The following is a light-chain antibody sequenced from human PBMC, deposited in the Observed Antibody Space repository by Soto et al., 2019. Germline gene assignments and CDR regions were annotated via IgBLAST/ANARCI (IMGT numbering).Light chain of an antibody. Sequence: QPVLTQPPSASGTPGQRVTISCSGSSSNIGSNTVNWYQQLPGTAPKLLIYSNNQRPSGVPDRFSGSKSGTSASLAISGLQSEDEADYYCAAWDDSLNGNWVFGGGTKRTVL. CDR3: AAWDDSLNGNWV. CDR1: SSNIGSNT. V-gene: IGLV1-44*01. J-gene: IGLJ3*02. CDR2: SNN.